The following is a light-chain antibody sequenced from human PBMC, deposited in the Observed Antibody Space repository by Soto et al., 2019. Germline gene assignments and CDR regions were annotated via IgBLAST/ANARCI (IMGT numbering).Light chain of an antibody. CDR3: KHVNTYT. V-gene: IGKV1-9*01. J-gene: IGKJ3*01. CDR2: AAS. CDR1: LGISTY. Sequence: DIQLTQSPSFLSASVGDRVTITCRASLGISTYLAWYQQKPGKAPNLLIYAASTLQSGVPTRFSGSGSGTEFTLTMSSVQPEDFANYYCKHVNTYTFGPGTKVDIK.